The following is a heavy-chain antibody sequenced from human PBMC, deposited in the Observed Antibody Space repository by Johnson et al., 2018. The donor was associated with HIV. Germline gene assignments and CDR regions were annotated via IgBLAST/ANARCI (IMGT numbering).Heavy chain of an antibody. D-gene: IGHD3-10*01. CDR2: INWNGDST. V-gene: IGHV3-20*04. CDR1: GFTFDDYG. J-gene: IGHJ3*02. Sequence: VQLVESGGGVVRPGGSLRLSCAASGFTFDDYGMSWVRQAPGKGLEWVSGINWNGDSTGYADSVKGRFTISRDNAKNSLYLQMNSLRAEDTALYYCARRRDGSGDDPTGNAFDIWGQGTMVTVSS. CDR3: ARRRDGSGDDPTGNAFDI.